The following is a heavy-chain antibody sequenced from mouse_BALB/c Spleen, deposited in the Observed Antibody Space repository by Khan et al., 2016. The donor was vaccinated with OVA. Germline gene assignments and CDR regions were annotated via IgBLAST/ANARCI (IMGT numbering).Heavy chain of an antibody. D-gene: IGHD6-2*01. J-gene: IGHJ1*01. V-gene: IGHV9-1*02. CDR2: INTYTGEP. CDR3: ARISSYWYSDV. CDR1: GYTFTNYG. Sequence: QLKQSGPELKKPGETVKISCKASGYTFTNYGMNWVKQAPGKGLKWMGWINTYTGEPTYADDFKGRFVFSLETSASTAYLQISNLKNEDMTTYFCARISSYWYSDVWGAGTTVNVSS.